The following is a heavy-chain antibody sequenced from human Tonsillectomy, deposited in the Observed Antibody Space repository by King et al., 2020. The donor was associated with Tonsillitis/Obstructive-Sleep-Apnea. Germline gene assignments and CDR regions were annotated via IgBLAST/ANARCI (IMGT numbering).Heavy chain of an antibody. CDR1: GGSISSSNW. J-gene: IGHJ4*02. Sequence: QLQESGPGLVKPSGTLSLTCAVSGGSISSSNWWSWVRQPPGKGLEWIGEIYQSGSTNYNPSLKSRGTISVDQSKNQFSLKLSSVTAADTAVYYCARRASGSSTLFDYWGQGTLVTVSS. D-gene: IGHD3-10*01. V-gene: IGHV4-4*02. CDR2: IYQSGST. CDR3: ARRASGSSTLFDY.